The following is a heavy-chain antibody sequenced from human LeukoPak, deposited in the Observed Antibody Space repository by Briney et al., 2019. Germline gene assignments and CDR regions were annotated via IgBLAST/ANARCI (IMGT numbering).Heavy chain of an antibody. CDR2: IYTSGST. CDR3: ARDLTIFGVVHYYYYMDV. D-gene: IGHD3-3*01. J-gene: IGHJ6*03. Sequence: SETLSLTCTASGGSISSYYWSWIRQPAGKGLEWIGRIYTSGSTNYNPSLKSRVTMSVDTSKNQFSLKLSSVTAADTAVYYCARDLTIFGVVHYYYYMDVWGKGTTVTVSS. V-gene: IGHV4-4*07. CDR1: GGSISSYY.